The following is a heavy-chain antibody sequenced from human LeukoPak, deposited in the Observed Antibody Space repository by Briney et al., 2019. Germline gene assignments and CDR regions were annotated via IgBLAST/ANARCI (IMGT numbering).Heavy chain of an antibody. Sequence: GSLRLSCAASGFTFITYRMNWVRQTPGKGLEWVPYISSSSSTTYYADSVKGRFTISRDNAKNSLYLQMNSLRAEDTAVYYCARDLEQWLVRWFDPWGQGTLVTVSS. J-gene: IGHJ5*02. D-gene: IGHD6-19*01. CDR3: ARDLEQWLVRWFDP. V-gene: IGHV3-48*04. CDR2: ISSSSSTT. CDR1: GFTFITYR.